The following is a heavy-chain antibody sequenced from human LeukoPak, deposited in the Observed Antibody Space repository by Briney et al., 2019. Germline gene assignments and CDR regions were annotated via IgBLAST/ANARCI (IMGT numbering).Heavy chain of an antibody. D-gene: IGHD5-24*01. CDR3: TRRRRDGYNFDL. V-gene: IGHV4-59*01. J-gene: IGHJ4*02. CDR2: IYYSGST. CDR1: GGSISSYY. Sequence: LETLSLTCTVSGGSISSYYWSWIRQPPGKGLEWIGYIYYSGSTNYNPSLKSRVTISVDTSKNQFSLELSSVTAADTAMYYCTRRRRDGYNFDLWGQGTLVTVSS.